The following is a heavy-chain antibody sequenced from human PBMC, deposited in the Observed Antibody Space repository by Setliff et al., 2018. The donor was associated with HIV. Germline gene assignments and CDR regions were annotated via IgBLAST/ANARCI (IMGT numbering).Heavy chain of an antibody. CDR2: VIPILGIA. CDR3: ARVGIQLWYPSYYYYYMDV. D-gene: IGHD5-18*01. J-gene: IGHJ6*03. V-gene: IGHV1-69*10. Sequence: SVKVSCKASGGTFSSYAISWVRQAPGQGLEWMGGVIPILGIANYAQKFQGRVTITADKSTSTAYMELSSLRSEDTAMYYCARVGIQLWYPSYYYYYMDVWGKGTTVTV. CDR1: GGTFSSYA.